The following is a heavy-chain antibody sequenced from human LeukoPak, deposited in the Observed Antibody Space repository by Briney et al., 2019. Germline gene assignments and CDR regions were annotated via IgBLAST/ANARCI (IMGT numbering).Heavy chain of an antibody. D-gene: IGHD3-16*01. Sequence: SETLSLTCTVSGGSISTYYWSWIRQPAGKGLEWIGRFYPSGITNDNPSFKSRVTISAGTSKNQFSLKLSSVTAADTAVYYCARFRRVGAGDYWGQGTLVTVSS. CDR3: ARFRRVGAGDY. CDR1: GGSISTYY. V-gene: IGHV4-4*07. CDR2: FYPSGIT. J-gene: IGHJ4*02.